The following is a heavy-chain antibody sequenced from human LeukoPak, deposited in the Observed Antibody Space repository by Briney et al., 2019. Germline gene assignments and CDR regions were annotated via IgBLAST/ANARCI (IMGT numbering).Heavy chain of an antibody. Sequence: ASVKVSCKASGYTFTGYYMHWVRQAPGQGLEWMGWINPNSGGTNYAQKFQGRVTMTRDTSISTAYMELSRLRSDDTAVYYCARVGSPSAQYDFWSGFGYYYYMDVWGKGTTVTVSS. J-gene: IGHJ6*03. CDR2: INPNSGGT. V-gene: IGHV1-2*02. CDR1: GYTFTGYY. D-gene: IGHD3-3*01. CDR3: ARVGSPSAQYDFWSGFGYYYYMDV.